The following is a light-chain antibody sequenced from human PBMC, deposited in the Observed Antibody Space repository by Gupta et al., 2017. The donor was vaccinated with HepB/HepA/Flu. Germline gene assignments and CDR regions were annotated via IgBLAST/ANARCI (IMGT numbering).Light chain of an antibody. J-gene: IGKJ5*01. CDR3: QQYNDWLPIT. CDR1: QSVSSN. CDR2: GAS. Sequence: EIVMTQSPATLSVSPGERATLSCRASQSVSSNLAWYQQKPGQAPRLLIYGASTRATGIPARFSGSGYGTEFTLTINSRQSEDFAVYYCQQYNDWLPITFGQGTRMEIK. V-gene: IGKV3-15*01.